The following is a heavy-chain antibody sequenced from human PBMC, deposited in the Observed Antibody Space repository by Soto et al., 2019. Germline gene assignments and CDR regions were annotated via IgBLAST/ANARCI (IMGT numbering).Heavy chain of an antibody. J-gene: IGHJ5*02. CDR1: GFCVSSNY. CDR3: ARHRHPRGTVGATSPLDP. D-gene: IGHD1-26*01. CDR2: HYSGGST. V-gene: IGHV3-53*01. Sequence: PGRSLRLSCALSGFCVSSNYLSWVRQAPGKGLEWVSVHYSGGSTYYADSVQGRFTISRDKSNNTLYLQMRRVRAEDTAVYFCARHRHPRGTVGATSPLDPWGQGTQVTVSS.